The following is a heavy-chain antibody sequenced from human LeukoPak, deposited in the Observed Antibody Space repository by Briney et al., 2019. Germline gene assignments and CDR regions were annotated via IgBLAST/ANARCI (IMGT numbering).Heavy chain of an antibody. CDR1: GGSISSSSYY. J-gene: IGHJ3*02. Sequence: PSETLSLTCTVSGGSISSSSYYWGWIRQPPGKGLEWIGSIYYSGSTYYNPSLKSRVTISVDTSKNQFSLKLSSVTAADTAVYYCARDLRRRWLHVEAFDIWGQGTMVTVSS. D-gene: IGHD5-24*01. CDR2: IYYSGST. CDR3: ARDLRRRWLHVEAFDI. V-gene: IGHV4-39*07.